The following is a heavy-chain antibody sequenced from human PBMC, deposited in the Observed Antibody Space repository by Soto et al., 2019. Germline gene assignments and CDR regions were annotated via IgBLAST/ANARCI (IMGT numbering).Heavy chain of an antibody. CDR1: GFTFTNYE. CDR2: ISSSGKTI. CDR3: ARDPEKYSGSDLGIDY. V-gene: IGHV3-48*03. J-gene: IGHJ4*02. D-gene: IGHD5-12*01. Sequence: GGSLRLSCAASGFTFTNYEMSWVRQAPGKGLEWISYISSSGKTISYADSVKGRFTISRDNAKNSLYLQMNSLRAEDTAVYYCARDPEKYSGSDLGIDYWGQVTLFTVSS.